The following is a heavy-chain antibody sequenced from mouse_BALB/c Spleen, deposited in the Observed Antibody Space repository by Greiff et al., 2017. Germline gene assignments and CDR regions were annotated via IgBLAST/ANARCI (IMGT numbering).Heavy chain of an antibody. CDR2: IYPGNSDT. CDR1: GYTFTSYW. CDR3: TRGDGYYPWFAY. V-gene: IGHV1-5*01. D-gene: IGHD2-3*01. J-gene: IGHJ3*01. Sequence: EVQLQQSGTVLARPGASVKMSCKASGYTFTSYWMHWVKQRPGQGLEWIGAIYPGNSDTSYNQKFKGKAKLTAVTSTSTAYMELSSLTNEDSAVYYCTRGDGYYPWFAYWGQGTLVTVSA.